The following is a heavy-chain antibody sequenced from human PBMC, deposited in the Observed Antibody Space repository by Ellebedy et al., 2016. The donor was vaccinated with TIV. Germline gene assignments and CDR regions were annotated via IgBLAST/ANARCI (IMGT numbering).Heavy chain of an antibody. CDR1: GFTFSNYA. Sequence: GGSLRLXXKVSGFTFSNYAMTWVRQDPGKGLEWVSSTSASGGSTYYADSVKGRFTISRDNSRNALYLQMNSLRADDTAIYYCARWSDDAYDIWGQGTMVTVSS. V-gene: IGHV3-23*01. J-gene: IGHJ3*02. CDR3: ARWSDDAYDI. CDR2: TSASGGST.